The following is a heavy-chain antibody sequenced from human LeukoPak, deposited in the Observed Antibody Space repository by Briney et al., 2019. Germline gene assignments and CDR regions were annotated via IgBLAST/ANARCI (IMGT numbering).Heavy chain of an antibody. Sequence: RASVKVSCKASGCTFTSYAMNWVRQAPGQGLEWMGWINTNTGNPTYAQGFTGRFVFSLDTSVSTAYLQISSLKAEDTAVYYCARVSSSSWWNYYYYMDVWGKGTTVTVSS. V-gene: IGHV7-4-1*02. J-gene: IGHJ6*03. CDR2: INTNTGNP. CDR3: ARVSSSSWWNYYYYMDV. D-gene: IGHD6-13*01. CDR1: GCTFTSYA.